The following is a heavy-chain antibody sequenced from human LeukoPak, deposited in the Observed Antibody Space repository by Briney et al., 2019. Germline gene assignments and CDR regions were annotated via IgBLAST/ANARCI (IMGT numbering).Heavy chain of an antibody. V-gene: IGHV3-66*01. D-gene: IGHD7-27*01. CDR1: GFTVSSNY. Sequence: TGGSLRLSCAVSGFTVSSNYMRWVRQAPGKGLEWVSVIYSGGSTYYADSVKGRFTISRDNSKNTLYLQMNSLRAEDTAVYYCARVVSGDRGDYWGQGTLVTVSS. CDR3: ARVVSGDRGDY. J-gene: IGHJ4*02. CDR2: IYSGGST.